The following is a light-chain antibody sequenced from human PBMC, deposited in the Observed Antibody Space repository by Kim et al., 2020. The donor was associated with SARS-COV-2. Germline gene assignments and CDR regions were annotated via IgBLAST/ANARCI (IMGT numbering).Light chain of an antibody. Sequence: VSPGQTAIITCSGDKLGDKYGSWYQQKPGQSPVLVIYQDNKRPSGIPERFSGSNSGNTATLTISGTQAMDEADYYCQAWDSSTAVFGGGTQLTVL. V-gene: IGLV3-1*01. CDR1: KLGDKY. J-gene: IGLJ2*01. CDR2: QDN. CDR3: QAWDSSTAV.